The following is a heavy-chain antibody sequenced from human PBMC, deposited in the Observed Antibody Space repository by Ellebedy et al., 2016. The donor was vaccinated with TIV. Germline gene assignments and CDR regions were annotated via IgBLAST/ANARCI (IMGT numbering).Heavy chain of an antibody. Sequence: ASVKVSCKASGVTFRSNAISWVRQAPGQGLEWMGGITAIFGTAKYAQKFQGRVTITAEEYTTTAYMELRGLRSEDTAVYYCARYFDWLSLMHYFDYWGQGTLVTVSS. D-gene: IGHD3-9*01. J-gene: IGHJ4*02. CDR2: ITAIFGTA. CDR3: ARYFDWLSLMHYFDY. CDR1: GVTFRSNA. V-gene: IGHV1-69*13.